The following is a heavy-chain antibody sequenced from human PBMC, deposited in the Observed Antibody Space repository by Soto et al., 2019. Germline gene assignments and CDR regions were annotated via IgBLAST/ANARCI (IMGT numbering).Heavy chain of an antibody. CDR3: ARGGDYYDSSGTYNFDY. V-gene: IGHV4-59*01. CDR2: IYYSGST. CDR1: GGSISSYY. Sequence: SETLSLTCTVSGGSISSYYWSWIRQPPGKGLEWIGYIYYSGSTNYNPSLKSRVTISVDTSKNQFSLKLSSVTAADTAMYYYARGGDYYDSSGTYNFDYWGQGTLVTVSS. J-gene: IGHJ4*02. D-gene: IGHD3-22*01.